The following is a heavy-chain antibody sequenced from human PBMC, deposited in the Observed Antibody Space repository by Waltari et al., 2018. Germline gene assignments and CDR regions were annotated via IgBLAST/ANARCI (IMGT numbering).Heavy chain of an antibody. CDR3: AGDSTTVVIHAFDI. CDR2: IYSGGST. V-gene: IGHV3-53*01. D-gene: IGHD2-21*01. CDR1: GFTVSSNY. J-gene: IGHJ3*02. Sequence: EVQLVESGGGLIQPGGSLRLSCAASGFTVSSNYMSWVRQAPGKGLEWVSVIYSGGSTYYADSVKGRFTISRDNSKNTLYLQMNSLRAEDTAVYYCAGDSTTVVIHAFDIWGQGTMVTVSS.